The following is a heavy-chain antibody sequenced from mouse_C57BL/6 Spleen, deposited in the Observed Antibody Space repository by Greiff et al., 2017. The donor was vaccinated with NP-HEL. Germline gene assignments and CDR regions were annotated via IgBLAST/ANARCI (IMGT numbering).Heavy chain of an antibody. CDR2: IYPGSGST. J-gene: IGHJ3*01. D-gene: IGHD1-1*01. Sequence: QVQLQQPGAELVKPGASVKMSCKASGYTFTSYWITWVKQRPGQGLEWIGDIYPGSGSTNYNEKFKSKATLTVDTSSSTAYMQLSSLTSEDSAVYYCARSDYGSSYEWFAYGGQGTLVTVS. CDR1: GYTFTSYW. V-gene: IGHV1-55*01. CDR3: ARSDYGSSYEWFAY.